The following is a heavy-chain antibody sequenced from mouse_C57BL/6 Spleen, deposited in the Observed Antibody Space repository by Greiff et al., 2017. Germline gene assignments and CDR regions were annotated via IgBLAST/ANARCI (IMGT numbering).Heavy chain of an antibody. CDR3: ARGTGLRPSYAMDY. V-gene: IGHV1-53*01. Sequence: QVQLKQPGTELVKPGASVKLSCKASGYTFTSYWMHWVKQRPGQGLEWIGNINPSNGGTNYNAKFKSKATLTVDKSSSTAYMQLSSLTSEDSAVFYCARGTGLRPSYAMDYWGQGTSVTVSS. J-gene: IGHJ4*01. CDR1: GYTFTSYW. D-gene: IGHD3-3*01. CDR2: INPSNGGT.